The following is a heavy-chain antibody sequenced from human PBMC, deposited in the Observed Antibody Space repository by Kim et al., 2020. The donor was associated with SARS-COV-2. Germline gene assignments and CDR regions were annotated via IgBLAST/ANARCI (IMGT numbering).Heavy chain of an antibody. CDR2: ISYDGSNK. CDR3: ACSSGYYNPKFDY. D-gene: IGHD3-22*01. J-gene: IGHJ4*02. V-gene: IGHV3-30*03. CDR1: GFTFSSYG. Sequence: GGFLRLSCAASGFTFSSYGMHWVRQAPGKGLEWVAVISYDGSNKYYADSVKGRFTISRDNSKNTLYLQMNSLRAEDTAVYYCACSSGYYNPKFDYWGQGTLVTVSS.